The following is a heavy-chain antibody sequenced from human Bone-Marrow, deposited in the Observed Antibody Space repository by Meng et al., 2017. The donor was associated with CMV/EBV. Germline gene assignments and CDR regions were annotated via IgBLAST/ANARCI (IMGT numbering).Heavy chain of an antibody. CDR1: GFMFSIYE. CDR3: AKSTGHA. Sequence: GESLKISCAASGFMFSIYEMNWVRQAPGKGLEWVSYISSSGSTIYYADSVKGRFTISRDNSKNTLYLQMNSLRAEDTAVYYCAKSTGHAWGQGTRVTGSS. J-gene: IGHJ4*02. D-gene: IGHD3-10*01. V-gene: IGHV3-48*03. CDR2: ISSSGSTI.